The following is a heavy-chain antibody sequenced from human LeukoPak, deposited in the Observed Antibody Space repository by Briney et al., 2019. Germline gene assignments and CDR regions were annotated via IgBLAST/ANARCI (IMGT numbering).Heavy chain of an antibody. J-gene: IGHJ4*02. CDR2: MNPKSLNT. V-gene: IGHV1-8*02. CDR3: ARGAHYHDSSEGYDY. D-gene: IGHD3-22*01. Sequence: ASVKVSCKTSGYTFMNYDINWVRQATGQGLEWMGWMNPKSLNTGYGQEFQGRVTMTRDTSISTSYMELSRLRSDDTSVYYCARGAHYHDSSEGYDYWGQGTLVTVSS. CDR1: GYTFMNYD.